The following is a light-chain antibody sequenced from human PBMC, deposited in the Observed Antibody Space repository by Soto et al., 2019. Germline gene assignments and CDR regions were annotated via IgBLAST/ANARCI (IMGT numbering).Light chain of an antibody. CDR3: AAWDDGVGGPA. V-gene: IGLV1-47*01. J-gene: IGLJ3*02. Sequence: QSVLTQPPSASGTPGQRVTISCSGSNSNIGNKYVYWYQQLPGTAPKLLMYRNNHRPSWVPDRFSGSKSGTSASLAISGLRSEDEADYYCAAWDDGVGGPAFGGGTKLTVL. CDR1: NSNIGNKY. CDR2: RNN.